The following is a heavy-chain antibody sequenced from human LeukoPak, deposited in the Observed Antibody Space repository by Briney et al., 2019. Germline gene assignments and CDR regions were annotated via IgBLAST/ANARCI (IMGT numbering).Heavy chain of an antibody. J-gene: IGHJ4*02. CDR2: ITWNGGST. CDR3: AKDTLAAAAGDFDY. D-gene: IGHD6-13*01. V-gene: IGHV3-20*04. Sequence: GGSLRLSCAASGFTFDDYGMSWVRQAPGKGLEWVSGITWNGGSTGYADSVKGRFTISRDNAKNSLYLQMNSLRAEDTALYYCAKDTLAAAAGDFDYWGQGTLVTVSS. CDR1: GFTFDDYG.